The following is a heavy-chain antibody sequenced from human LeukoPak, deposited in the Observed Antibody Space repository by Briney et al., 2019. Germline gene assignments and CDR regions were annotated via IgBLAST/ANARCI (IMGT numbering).Heavy chain of an antibody. J-gene: IGHJ4*02. V-gene: IGHV4-39*07. Sequence: SETLSLTCTVSGDSISSSSYYWGWIRQPPGKGLEWIGNIYYSGSTYYNPSLKSRVTISVDTSKNQFSLKLSSVTAADTAVYYCARVKAGYSSSWYGLSHYYFDYWGQGTLVTVSS. CDR3: ARVKAGYSSSWYGLSHYYFDY. D-gene: IGHD6-13*01. CDR1: GDSISSSSYY. CDR2: IYYSGST.